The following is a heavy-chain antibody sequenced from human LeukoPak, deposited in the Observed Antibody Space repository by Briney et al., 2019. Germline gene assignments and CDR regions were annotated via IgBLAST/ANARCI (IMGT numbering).Heavy chain of an antibody. Sequence: SETLSLTCTVSGGSISSYYWSWIRQPPGKGLEWIGYIYYSGSTNYNPSLKSRVTISVDTSKNQFSLKLSSVTAADTAVYYCAGAWGSSWYAHYYYGMDVWGQGTTVTVSS. CDR3: AGAWGSSWYAHYYYGMDV. V-gene: IGHV4-59*01. CDR1: GGSISSYY. CDR2: IYYSGST. D-gene: IGHD6-13*01. J-gene: IGHJ6*02.